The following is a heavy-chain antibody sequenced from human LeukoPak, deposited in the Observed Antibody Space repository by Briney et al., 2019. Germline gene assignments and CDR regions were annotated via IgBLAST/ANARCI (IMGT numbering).Heavy chain of an antibody. CDR2: IYTSGST. J-gene: IGHJ4*02. D-gene: IGHD3-10*01. Sequence: PSETLSLTCTVSGGSISSGSYYWSWIRQPAGKGLEWIGRIYTSGSTNYNPSLKSRVTISIDTSKNQFSLKLSSVTAADTAVYYCARASMIREIARQNFDYWGQGTLVTVSS. CDR1: GGSISSGSYY. CDR3: ARASMIREIARQNFDY. V-gene: IGHV4-61*02.